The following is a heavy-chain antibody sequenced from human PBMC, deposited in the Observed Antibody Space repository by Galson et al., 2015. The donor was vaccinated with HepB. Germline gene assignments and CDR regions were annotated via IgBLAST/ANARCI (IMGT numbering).Heavy chain of an antibody. Sequence: SVKVSCKASGYTFTGYYMHWVRQAPGQGLEWMGWINPNSGGTNYAQKFQGWVTMTRDTSISTAYMELSRLRSDDTAVYYCARRGLLEWLLVDPYYYGMDVWGQGTTVTVSS. D-gene: IGHD3-3*01. J-gene: IGHJ6*02. CDR2: INPNSGGT. CDR1: GYTFTGYY. CDR3: ARRGLLEWLLVDPYYYGMDV. V-gene: IGHV1-2*04.